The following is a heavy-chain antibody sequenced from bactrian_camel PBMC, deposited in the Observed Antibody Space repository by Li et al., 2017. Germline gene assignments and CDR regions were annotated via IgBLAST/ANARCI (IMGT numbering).Heavy chain of an antibody. Sequence: HVQLVESGGGLVQPGGSLRLSCAASGYTRSRYYMSWVRQAPGKGLEWVSSINTCGGNTYYADSVKGRFVISRHNAKNTLGLQMNSLKSEDTAMYYCAQGGYYYTQPNYWGQGTQVTVS. D-gene: IGHD2*01. V-gene: IGHV3-2*01. CDR3: AQGGYYYTQPNY. CDR1: GYTRSRYY. CDR2: INTCGGNT. J-gene: IGHJ4*01.